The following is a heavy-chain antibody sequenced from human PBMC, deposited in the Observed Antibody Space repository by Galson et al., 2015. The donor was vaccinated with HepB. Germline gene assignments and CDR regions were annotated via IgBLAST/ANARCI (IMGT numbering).Heavy chain of an antibody. Sequence: SLRLSCAGSGFTFSSYAMSWVRQAPGKGLEWVSAISGGGFSTYYADSARGRFTISRDNSKNTLHLQMNSLRAEDTAVFYCAKDWRWEFEAGAFDILGQGTMVTVSS. CDR3: AKDWRWEFEAGAFDI. J-gene: IGHJ3*02. CDR2: ISGGGFST. D-gene: IGHD1-26*01. V-gene: IGHV3-23*01. CDR1: GFTFSSYA.